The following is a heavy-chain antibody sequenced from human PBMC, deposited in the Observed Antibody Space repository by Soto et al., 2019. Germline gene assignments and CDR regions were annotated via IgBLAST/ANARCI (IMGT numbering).Heavy chain of an antibody. V-gene: IGHV1-8*01. CDR1: GYTFTSYD. CDR2: MNPNSGNT. Sequence: QVQLVQSGAEVKKPGASVKVSCKASGYTFTSYDINWVRQATGQGLEWMGWMNPNSGNTGYAQKFQGRITMTRNTSISTAYMELSSLRSEDTAVYYCARPRFGYNWNYNRIHYYYYGIDVWGQGTTVTVSS. J-gene: IGHJ6*02. D-gene: IGHD1-7*01. CDR3: ARPRFGYNWNYNRIHYYYYGIDV.